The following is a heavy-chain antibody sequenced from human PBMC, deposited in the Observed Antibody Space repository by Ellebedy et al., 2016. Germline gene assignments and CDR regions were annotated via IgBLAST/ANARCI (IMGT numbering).Heavy chain of an antibody. CDR1: GIAFSDFF. V-gene: IGHV3-23*01. J-gene: IGHJ4*02. CDR2: ISAGGETT. CDR3: RQGHYFDQ. Sequence: GGSLRLSXAASGIAFSDFFMSWVRRAPGKGLEWVATISAGGETTYFADSVKGRFTISRDNSKNTLYLQMDNLRVEDTALYYCRQGHYFDQWGQGALVTVSS.